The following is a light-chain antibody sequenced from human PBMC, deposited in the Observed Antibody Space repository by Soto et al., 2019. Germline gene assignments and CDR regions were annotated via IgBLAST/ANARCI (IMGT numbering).Light chain of an antibody. CDR3: GSWDSSLSAYV. V-gene: IGLV2-14*01. CDR2: EVS. Sequence: QSALTQPASVSGSPGQSITISCTGTSSDVGAYNYVSWYQQHPGKAPKLMIFEVSNRASGVSIRFSGSKSGNTASLTISGLQAEDEADYYCGSWDSSLSAYVFGTGTKVTVL. J-gene: IGLJ1*01. CDR1: SSDVGAYNY.